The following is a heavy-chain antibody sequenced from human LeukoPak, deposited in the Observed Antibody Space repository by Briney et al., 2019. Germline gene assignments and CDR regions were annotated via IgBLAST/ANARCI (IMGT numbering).Heavy chain of an antibody. CDR3: AKGLINIVVVPAAVVVDYGMDV. CDR2: ISGSGGST. Sequence: PGGSLRLSCAASGFTFSSYAMSWVRQAPGKGLEWVSAISGSGGSTYYADSAKGRFTISRDNSKNTLYLQMNSLRAEDTAVYYCAKGLINIVVVPAAVVVDYGMDVWGQGTTVTVSS. J-gene: IGHJ6*02. CDR1: GFTFSSYA. V-gene: IGHV3-23*01. D-gene: IGHD2-2*01.